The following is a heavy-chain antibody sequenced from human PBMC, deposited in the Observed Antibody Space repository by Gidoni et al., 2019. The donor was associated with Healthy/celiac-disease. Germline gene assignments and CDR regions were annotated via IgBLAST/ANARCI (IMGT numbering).Heavy chain of an antibody. Sequence: QVQLVESGGGVVQPGRSLRLSCAASGFTFSSYGMHWVRQAPGKGLEWVAVISYDGSNKYYADSVKGRFTISRDNFKNTLYLQMNSLRAEDTAVYYCAKASFRRGYSGYDYGDYWGQGTLVTVSS. CDR2: ISYDGSNK. V-gene: IGHV3-30*18. CDR1: GFTFSSYG. J-gene: IGHJ4*02. D-gene: IGHD5-12*01. CDR3: AKASFRRGYSGYDYGDY.